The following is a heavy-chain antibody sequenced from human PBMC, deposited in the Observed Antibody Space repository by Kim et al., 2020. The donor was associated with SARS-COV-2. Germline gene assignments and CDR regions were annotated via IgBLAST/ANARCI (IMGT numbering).Heavy chain of an antibody. V-gene: IGHV3-30-3*01. J-gene: IGHJ5*02. CDR3: ARDLYSNYVKGNGFDP. D-gene: IGHD4-4*01. Sequence: GGSLRLSCAASGFTFSSYAMHWVRQAPGKGLEWVAVISYDGSNKYYADSVKGRFTISRDNSKNTLYLQMNSLRAEDTAVYYCARDLYSNYVKGNGFDPWG. CDR1: GFTFSSYA. CDR2: ISYDGSNK.